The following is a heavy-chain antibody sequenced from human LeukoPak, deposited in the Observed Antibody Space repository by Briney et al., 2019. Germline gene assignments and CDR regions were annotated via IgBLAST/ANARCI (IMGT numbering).Heavy chain of an antibody. J-gene: IGHJ3*02. V-gene: IGHV1-2*02. D-gene: IGHD6-19*01. Sequence: ASVKVSCKASGYTFTGYYMHWVRQAPGQGLEWMGWINPNSGGTNYAQKFQGRVTMTRDTSISTAYMELSRLRSDDTAVYDGAGEGWGEWLVVRLAFDIWGQGTMVTVSS. CDR1: GYTFTGYY. CDR2: INPNSGGT. CDR3: AGEGWGEWLVVRLAFDI.